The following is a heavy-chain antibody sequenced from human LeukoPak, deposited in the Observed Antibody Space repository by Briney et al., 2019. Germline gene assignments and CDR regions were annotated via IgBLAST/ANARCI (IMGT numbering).Heavy chain of an antibody. CDR3: AKGSRPGYSYGPREYYYYMDV. Sequence: GGSLRLSCAASGFTFDDYTMHWVRQAPGKGLEWVSAISGSGGSTFYADSVKGRFTISRDNSKNTLYLQMNSLRAEDTAVYYCAKGSRPGYSYGPREYYYYMDVWGKGTTVTVSS. J-gene: IGHJ6*03. D-gene: IGHD5-18*01. CDR1: GFTFDDYT. V-gene: IGHV3-23*01. CDR2: ISGSGGST.